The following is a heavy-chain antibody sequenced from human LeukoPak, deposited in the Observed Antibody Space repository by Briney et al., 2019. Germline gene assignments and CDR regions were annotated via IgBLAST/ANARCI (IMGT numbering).Heavy chain of an antibody. V-gene: IGHV1-69*05. CDR2: IIPIFGTA. Sequence: PGGSLRLSCAASGFTFSSYAISWVRQAPGQGLEWMGGIIPIFGTANYAQKFQGRVTITTDESTGTAYMELSSLRSEDTAVYYCARGAYGLYCFDYRGQGTLVTVSS. CDR3: ARGAYGLYCFDY. J-gene: IGHJ4*02. D-gene: IGHD3-10*01. CDR1: GFTFSSYA.